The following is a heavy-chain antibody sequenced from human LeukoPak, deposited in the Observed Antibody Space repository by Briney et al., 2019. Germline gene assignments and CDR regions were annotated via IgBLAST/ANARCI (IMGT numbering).Heavy chain of an antibody. V-gene: IGHV1-2*02. Sequence: ASVKVSCKAPGYTFTGYYMHWVRQAPGQGLEWMGWINPNSGGTNYAQKFQGRVTMTRDTSISTAYMELSRLRSDDTAVYYCARARYSGYDYALDYWGQGTLVTVSS. D-gene: IGHD5-12*01. CDR3: ARARYSGYDYALDY. CDR2: INPNSGGT. J-gene: IGHJ4*02. CDR1: GYTFTGYY.